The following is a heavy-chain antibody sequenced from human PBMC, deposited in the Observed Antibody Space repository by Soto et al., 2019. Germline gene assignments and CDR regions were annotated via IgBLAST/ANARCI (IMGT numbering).Heavy chain of an antibody. Sequence: LQLQESGSGLVKPSQTLSLTCAVSGGSISSGGYSWGWIRQPPGNGLAWIGYIYHSGSTYYNPSLTSRVTISVDSANNQCSLKLSDVTAADTAVYYCARVTDVWSQGTTVPVAS. CDR2: IYHSGST. CDR1: GGSISSGGYS. J-gene: IGHJ6*02. V-gene: IGHV4-30-2*01. CDR3: ARVTDV.